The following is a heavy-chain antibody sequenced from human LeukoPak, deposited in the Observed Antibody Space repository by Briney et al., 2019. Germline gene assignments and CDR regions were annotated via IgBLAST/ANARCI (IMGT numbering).Heavy chain of an antibody. D-gene: IGHD1-26*01. Sequence: GASVKVSCKASGYTFTSYGISWVRQAPGQGVEWMGWISAYNGNTDYAQKLQGRVTMTTDTSTSTAYMELRSLRSDDTAVYYCARVPLVEATRFFDYWGQGTLVTVSS. CDR2: ISAYNGNT. V-gene: IGHV1-18*01. J-gene: IGHJ4*02. CDR1: GYTFTSYG. CDR3: ARVPLVEATRFFDY.